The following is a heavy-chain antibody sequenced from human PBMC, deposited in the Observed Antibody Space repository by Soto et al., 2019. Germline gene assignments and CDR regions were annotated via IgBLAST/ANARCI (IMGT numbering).Heavy chain of an antibody. V-gene: IGHV1-18*01. CDR3: VRDPHEFWTSYWFDP. Sequence: ASVKVSCKASGYTFTSYGISWVRQAPGQGLEWMGWISAYNGNTNYAQKLQGRVTLTTDTSTSTAYMELRSLRSDDTAIYYCVRDPHEFWTSYWFDPWGQGTPVTVSS. CDR1: GYTFTSYG. J-gene: IGHJ5*02. CDR2: ISAYNGNT. D-gene: IGHD3-3*01.